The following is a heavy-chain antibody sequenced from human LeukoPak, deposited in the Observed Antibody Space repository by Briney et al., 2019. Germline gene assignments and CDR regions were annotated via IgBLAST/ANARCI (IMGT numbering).Heavy chain of an antibody. CDR1: GYTFTGYC. J-gene: IGHJ1*01. V-gene: IGHV1-2*02. Sequence: GASVKVSCKASGYTFTGYCMHWVRQAPGQGLEWMGWINPDSGGTNYAQMFQGRVTMTRDTSISTTYMELSRLRSDDTAMYYCARGDGSGWHFQHWGQGTLVTVSS. CDR3: ARGDGSGWHFQH. CDR2: INPDSGGT. D-gene: IGHD6-19*01.